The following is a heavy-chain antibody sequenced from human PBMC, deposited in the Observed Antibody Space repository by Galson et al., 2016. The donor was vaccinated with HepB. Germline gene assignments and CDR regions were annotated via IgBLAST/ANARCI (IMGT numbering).Heavy chain of an antibody. J-gene: IGHJ4*02. V-gene: IGHV4-34*01. CDR2: INHSGST. Sequence: SETLSLTCAVYGGSFSGYYWSWIRQPPGKGLEWIGEINHSGSTNYNPSLKSRVTISVDTSKNQFSLKLRSVTAEDTAVYYCARDWKGYYYGSGSLNYFDYWGQGTLVTVSS. CDR3: ARDWKGYYYGSGSLNYFDY. D-gene: IGHD3-10*01. CDR1: GGSFSGYY.